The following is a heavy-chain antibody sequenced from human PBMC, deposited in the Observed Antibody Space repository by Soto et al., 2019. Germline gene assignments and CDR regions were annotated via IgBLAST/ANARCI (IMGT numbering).Heavy chain of an antibody. J-gene: IGHJ5*02. CDR2: IDGSGGIT. CDR3: VKNSGWFNT. CDR1: GFTFGTTD. Sequence: QLLQSGGGLVQPGGSLTLSCAASGFTFGTTDMSWVRQAPGEGLEWVSTIDGSGGITYYADSVKGWLTISRDNSRNTVYLQMNSLRGDDTALYYCVKNSGWFNTWGQGARVTVSS. V-gene: IGHV3-23*01. D-gene: IGHD3-10*01.